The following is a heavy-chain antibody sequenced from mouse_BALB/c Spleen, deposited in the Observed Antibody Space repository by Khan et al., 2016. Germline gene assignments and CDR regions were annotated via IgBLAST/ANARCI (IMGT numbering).Heavy chain of an antibody. D-gene: IGHD2-10*02. CDR2: ISYDGSN. V-gene: IGHV3-6*02. CDR3: AREEYGISFAY. J-gene: IGHJ3*01. Sequence: QLQESGPGLVKPSQSLSLTCSVTGYSITSGYYWNWIRQFPGNKLEGMGYISYDGSNNYNPSLKNRISITRDTSKNQFLLKLNSLNTEDTSTCSSAREEYGISFAYWGQGTLVTVSA. CDR1: GYSITSGYY.